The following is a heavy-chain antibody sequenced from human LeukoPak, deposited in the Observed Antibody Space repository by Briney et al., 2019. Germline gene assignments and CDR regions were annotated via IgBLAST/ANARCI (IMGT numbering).Heavy chain of an antibody. CDR1: GFTFSSYT. J-gene: IGHJ4*02. D-gene: IGHD6-19*01. V-gene: IGHV3-30*04. Sequence: GGSLRLSCAASGFTFSSYTMHWVRRAPGKGREWVAVISYDGSNKYYADSVKGRFTISRDNSKNTLYLQMNSLRAEDTAVYYCARARPAVAGAYFDYWGQGTLVTVSS. CDR3: ARARPAVAGAYFDY. CDR2: ISYDGSNK.